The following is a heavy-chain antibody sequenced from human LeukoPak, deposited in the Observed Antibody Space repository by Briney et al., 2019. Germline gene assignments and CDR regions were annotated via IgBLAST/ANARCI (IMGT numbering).Heavy chain of an antibody. V-gene: IGHV4-59*01. J-gene: IGHJ4*02. Sequence: SETLSLTCSVSGDSITGYSWSWIRQTPGKGLEWIGYIYYNGDTHYNPSLNSRLSMSVDTPKKQFSLNLRSVTAADTAVYYCARARPSNYDILPFLDYWGQGTLVTVSS. CDR1: GDSITGYS. CDR2: IYYNGDT. CDR3: ARARPSNYDILPFLDY. D-gene: IGHD3-9*01.